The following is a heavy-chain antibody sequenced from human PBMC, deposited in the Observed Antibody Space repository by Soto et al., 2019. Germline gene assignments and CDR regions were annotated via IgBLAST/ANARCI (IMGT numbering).Heavy chain of an antibody. D-gene: IGHD3-10*01. CDR1: GFTFSSYN. Sequence: QVNLVESGGGVVPPGGSLRVSCIASGFTFSSYNMHWVRQAPGEGLEWVAVISFDGANTFYADSVKGRFTISRDICRDTLYLQMSSLRDEDTAMYFCARDGYNRGGFDYWGQGTQVTVSS. V-gene: IGHV3-30-3*01. J-gene: IGHJ4*02. CDR2: ISFDGANT. CDR3: ARDGYNRGGFDY.